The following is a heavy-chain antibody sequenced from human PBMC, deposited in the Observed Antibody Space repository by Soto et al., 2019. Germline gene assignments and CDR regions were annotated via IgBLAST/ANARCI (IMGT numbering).Heavy chain of an antibody. D-gene: IGHD3-22*01. Sequence: SETLSLTCTVSGGSISSSSYYWGWIRQPPGKGLEWIGSIYYSGSTYYNPSLKSRVTISVDTSKNQFSLKLSSVTAADTAVYYCARFLDYYDSSGYYQDAFDIWGQGTMVTVSS. CDR3: ARFLDYYDSSGYYQDAFDI. V-gene: IGHV4-39*01. J-gene: IGHJ3*02. CDR2: IYYSGST. CDR1: GGSISSSSYY.